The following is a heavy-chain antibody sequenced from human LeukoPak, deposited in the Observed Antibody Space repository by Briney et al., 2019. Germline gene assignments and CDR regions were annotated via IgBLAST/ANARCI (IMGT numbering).Heavy chain of an antibody. J-gene: IGHJ4*02. V-gene: IGHV3-21*01. CDR2: ISSSRSYI. Sequence: PGGSLRLSCAASGFTFSSYSMTWVRQAPGKGLEWVSSISSSRSYIYYADSVKGRFTISRDNAKNSLYLQMNSLRAEDTAVYYCARAHHGYYYDSSGYYDYWGQGTLVTVSS. D-gene: IGHD3-22*01. CDR1: GFTFSSYS. CDR3: ARAHHGYYYDSSGYYDY.